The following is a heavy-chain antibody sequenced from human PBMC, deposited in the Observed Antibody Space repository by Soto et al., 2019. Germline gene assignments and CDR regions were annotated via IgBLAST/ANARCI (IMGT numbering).Heavy chain of an antibody. D-gene: IGHD2-21*02. CDR2: ISAYNGNT. CDR3: ARDLGDSVIYWFDP. V-gene: IGHV1-18*01. Sequence: ASVKVSCKASGYTFTSYGIXWVRQAPGQRLEWMGWISAYNGNTKYSQKLQGRVTITRDTSASTAYMELSSLRSEGTAVYYCARDLGDSVIYWFDPWGQGTLVTVSS. CDR1: GYTFTSYG. J-gene: IGHJ5*02.